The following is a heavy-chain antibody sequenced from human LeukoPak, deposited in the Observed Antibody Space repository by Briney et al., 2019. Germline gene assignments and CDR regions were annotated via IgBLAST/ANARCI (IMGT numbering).Heavy chain of an antibody. J-gene: IGHJ4*02. V-gene: IGHV1-69*05. CDR2: IIPIFGTA. CDR3: ARGYDSSGPPDY. D-gene: IGHD3-22*01. Sequence: GASVKVSCKASGGTFSSYAISWVRQAPGQGLEWMGRIIPIFGTAHYAQKFQGRVTITTDESTSTAYMELSSLRSEDTAVYYCARGYDSSGPPDYWGQGTLVTVSS. CDR1: GGTFSSYA.